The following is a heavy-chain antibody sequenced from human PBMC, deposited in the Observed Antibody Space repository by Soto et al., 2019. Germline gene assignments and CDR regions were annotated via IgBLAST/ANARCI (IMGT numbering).Heavy chain of an antibody. V-gene: IGHV1-8*01. CDR1: GYTFTSYD. J-gene: IGHJ6*03. D-gene: IGHD5-18*01. CDR2: MNPNSGNT. Sequence: ASVKVSCKASGYTFTSYDINWVRQATGQGLEWMGWMNPNSGNTGYAQKFQGRVTMTRNTSISTAYMELSSLRSEDTAVYYCARLKGDGYSDGWDDYSYMDVWGKGTTVTVSS. CDR3: ARLKGDGYSDGWDDYSYMDV.